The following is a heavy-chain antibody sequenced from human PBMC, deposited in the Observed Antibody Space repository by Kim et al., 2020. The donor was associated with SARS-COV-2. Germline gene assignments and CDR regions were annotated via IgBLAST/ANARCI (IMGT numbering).Heavy chain of an antibody. J-gene: IGHJ6*02. CDR1: GGTFSSYA. CDR3: ARDEGYCSGGSCHDYYYGMDV. Sequence: SVKVSCKASGGTFSSYAISWVRQAPGQGLEWMGGIIPIFGTANYAQKFQVRVTITADESTSTAYMELSSLRSEDTAVYYCARDEGYCSGGSCHDYYYGMDVWGQGTTVTVSS. CDR2: IIPIFGTA. D-gene: IGHD2-15*01. V-gene: IGHV1-69*13.